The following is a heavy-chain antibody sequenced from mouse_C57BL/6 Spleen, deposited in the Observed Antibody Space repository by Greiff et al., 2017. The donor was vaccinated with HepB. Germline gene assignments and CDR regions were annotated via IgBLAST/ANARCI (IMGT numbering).Heavy chain of an antibody. CDR3: ARRAGSYWYFDV. CDR1: GFTFSSYA. D-gene: IGHD1-1*02. J-gene: IGHJ1*03. CDR2: ISDGGSYT. V-gene: IGHV5-4*03. Sequence: EVMLVESGGGLVKPGGSLKLSCEASGFTFSSYALSWVRQTPEKRLEWVATISDGGSYTYYPDNVKGRFTISRDNAKNNLYLQMSHLKSEDTAMYYCARRAGSYWYFDVWGTGTTVTVSS.